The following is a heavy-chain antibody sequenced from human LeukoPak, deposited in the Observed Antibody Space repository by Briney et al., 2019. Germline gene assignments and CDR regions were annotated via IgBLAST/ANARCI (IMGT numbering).Heavy chain of an antibody. D-gene: IGHD1-26*01. Sequence: GGSLRLSCAASGFTFSRYNMNWVRQAPGKGLEWVSPISGSGGGTDYADSVKGRFTISRDNSKNTLYLQMNSLRAEDTALYYCAKARSNREYYFDSRGQGTLVPVSS. V-gene: IGHV3-23*01. J-gene: IGHJ4*02. CDR2: ISGSGGGT. CDR1: GFTFSRYN. CDR3: AKARSNREYYFDS.